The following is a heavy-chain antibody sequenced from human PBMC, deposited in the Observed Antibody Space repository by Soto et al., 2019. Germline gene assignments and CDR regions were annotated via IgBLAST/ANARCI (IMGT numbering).Heavy chain of an antibody. CDR3: ARRENDYYYNGMDV. V-gene: IGHV5-10-1*01. Sequence: GESLKISCKGSGYSFTSYWISWVRQMPGKGLEWMGRIDPTDSYTNYSPSFQGHVTISADKSISTAYLQWSSLKASDTAMYYCARRENDYYYNGMDVWDQGTTVTVSS. CDR2: IDPTDSYT. CDR1: GYSFTSYW. J-gene: IGHJ6*02.